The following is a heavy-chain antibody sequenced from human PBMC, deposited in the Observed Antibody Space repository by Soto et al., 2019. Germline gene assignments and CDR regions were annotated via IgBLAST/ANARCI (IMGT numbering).Heavy chain of an antibody. D-gene: IGHD2-15*01. CDR2: IDPSDSYT. CDR1: GYSFTSYW. CDR3: ATPPYSDAFDI. V-gene: IGHV5-10-1*01. J-gene: IGHJ3*02. Sequence: GESLKISCKGSGYSFTSYWINWVRQMPGKGLEWMGRIDPSDSYTNYSPSFQGHVTISADKSISTASLQWSSLKASDTAMYYCATPPYSDAFDIWGQGTMVTVSS.